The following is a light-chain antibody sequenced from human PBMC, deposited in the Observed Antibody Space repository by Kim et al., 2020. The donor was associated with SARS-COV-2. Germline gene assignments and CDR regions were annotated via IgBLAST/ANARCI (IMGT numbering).Light chain of an antibody. CDR2: NDK. CDR3: AAWDDIQSGPV. J-gene: IGLJ2*01. Sequence: GQTVTISCSGSSPTIGSNPASWYQAVPGAATKRLMYNDKERPSGVPDRFSGSKSGTSASLAITGLQSGDEADYYCAAWDDIQSGPVFGGGTQLTVL. V-gene: IGLV1-44*01. CDR1: SPTIGSNP.